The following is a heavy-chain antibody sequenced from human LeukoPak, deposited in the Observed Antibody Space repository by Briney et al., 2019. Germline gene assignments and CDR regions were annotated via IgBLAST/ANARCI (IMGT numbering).Heavy chain of an antibody. D-gene: IGHD2-15*01. CDR2: ISSSSSYI. V-gene: IGHV3-21*01. J-gene: IGHJ4*02. CDR1: RFRFSYYS. CDR3: ARESCSGGDCYSYFEY. Sequence: GGSLRLSCTASRFRFSYYSMNWVRQAPGKGLEWVSSISSSSSYIYYAHSVRGRFTVSRDNAKNSLYLQMNSLRAEDTGVYYCARESCSGGDCYSYFEYWGQGTLVTVSP.